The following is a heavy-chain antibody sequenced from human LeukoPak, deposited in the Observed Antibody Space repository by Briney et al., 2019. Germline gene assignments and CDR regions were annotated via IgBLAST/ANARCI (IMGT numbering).Heavy chain of an antibody. CDR2: ISIGGCAT. D-gene: IGHD6-13*01. CDR3: VKGSSNYYYEY. J-gene: IGHJ4*02. Sequence: GGSLRLSCAASGFTFNTYAMSWVRQAPGGRLEWVSTISIGGCATYYADSVEGRFTISRDDSKNTLRLQMNSLRADDTALYYCVKGSSNYYYEYWGQGALVTVSS. V-gene: IGHV3-23*01. CDR1: GFTFNTYA.